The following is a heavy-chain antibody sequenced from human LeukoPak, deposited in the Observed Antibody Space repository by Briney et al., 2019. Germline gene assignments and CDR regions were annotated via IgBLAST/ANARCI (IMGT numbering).Heavy chain of an antibody. CDR3: ARWYGVSHDTGYFGY. J-gene: IGHJ4*02. V-gene: IGHV3-7*04. CDR2: IKQDGSEK. CDR1: GFTFSTYL. D-gene: IGHD4-17*01. Sequence: GGSLRLSCAASGFTFSTYLMSWVRQGPGKGLEWVANIKQDGSEKYYGDSVKGRFTISRDNAKNSLYLQMNSLRAEDTAVSYCARWYGVSHDTGYFGYWGQGTQVTVSS.